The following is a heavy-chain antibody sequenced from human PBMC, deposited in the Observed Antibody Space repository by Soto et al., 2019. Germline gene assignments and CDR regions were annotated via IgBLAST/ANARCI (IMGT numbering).Heavy chain of an antibody. J-gene: IGHJ5*01. V-gene: IGHV1-46*01. CDR1: GYTFISFY. Sequence: AAVKVCCKASGYTFISFYIHWGRQAPGQGLERMGVINCNGGSISYAQKFQGRVTMSKDTSTSTVYMELSSLRSEDTAVYYCVGGNTMVPAMALDSSGQGNLVTVA. CDR2: INCNGGSI. CDR3: VGGNTMVPAMALDS. D-gene: IGHD3-10*01.